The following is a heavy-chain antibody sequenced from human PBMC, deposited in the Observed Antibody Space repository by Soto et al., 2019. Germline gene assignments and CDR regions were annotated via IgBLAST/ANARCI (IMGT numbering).Heavy chain of an antibody. CDR1: GGSVSSGSYY. Sequence: PSVTLSLTCTVSGGSVSSGSYYWSWIRQPPGKGLEWIGYIYYSGSTNYNPSLKSRVTISVDTSKNQFSLKLSSVTAADTAVYYCARDSCSGGSCYSPLVAFDIWGQGTMVTVSS. CDR3: ARDSCSGGSCYSPLVAFDI. CDR2: IYYSGST. J-gene: IGHJ3*02. V-gene: IGHV4-61*01. D-gene: IGHD2-15*01.